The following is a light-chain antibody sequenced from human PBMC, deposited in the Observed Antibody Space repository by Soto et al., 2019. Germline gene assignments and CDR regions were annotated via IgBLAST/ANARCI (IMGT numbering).Light chain of an antibody. Sequence: EIVLTQSPATLSLSPGERATLSCRASQSVSSYLAWYQQKPGQAPRLLIYDASNRATGIPARFSGSGSGTAFTLTISSLEPEDCAVYYCQQRSYWPRAFGQGTLLQI. CDR1: QSVSSY. J-gene: IGKJ5*01. CDR2: DAS. V-gene: IGKV3-11*01. CDR3: QQRSYWPRA.